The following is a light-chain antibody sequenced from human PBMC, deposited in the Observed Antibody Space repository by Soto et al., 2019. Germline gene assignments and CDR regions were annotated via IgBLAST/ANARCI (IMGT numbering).Light chain of an antibody. Sequence: QSALTQPPSASGSPGQSVTVSCTGTSRDVGAYSSVAWYQQHPGKAPKLIIYEVAKRPSGVPDRFSGARTGNTAFPTVSGLQPEDEADYYCSAHAGSNNYVFGTGTKVTVL. CDR2: EVA. CDR3: SAHAGSNNYV. CDR1: SRDVGAYSS. J-gene: IGLJ1*01. V-gene: IGLV2-8*01.